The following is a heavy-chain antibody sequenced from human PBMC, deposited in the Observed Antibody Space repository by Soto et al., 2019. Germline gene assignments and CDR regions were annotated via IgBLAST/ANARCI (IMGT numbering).Heavy chain of an antibody. D-gene: IGHD7-27*01. CDR3: AAVTGDQDAFDI. CDR2: FDPEDGET. Sequence: ASVKVSCKVSGYTLTELSMHWVRQAPGKGLEWMGGFDPEDGETIYAQKFQGRVTMTEDTSTDTAYMELSSLRSEDTAVYYCAAVTGDQDAFDIWGQGTMVTVSS. CDR1: GYTLTELS. V-gene: IGHV1-24*01. J-gene: IGHJ3*02.